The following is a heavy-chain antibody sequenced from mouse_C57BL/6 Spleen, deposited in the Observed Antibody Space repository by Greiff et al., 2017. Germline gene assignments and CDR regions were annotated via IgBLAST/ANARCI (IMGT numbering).Heavy chain of an antibody. CDR1: GYTFTSYD. CDR3: ARGHTTVVPDY. D-gene: IGHD1-1*01. CDR2: IYPRDGST. V-gene: IGHV1-85*01. Sequence: VKLVESGPELVKPGASVKLSCKASGYTFTSYDINWVKQRPGQGLEWIGWIYPRDGSTKYNEKFKGKATLTVDTSSSTAYMELHSLTSEDSAVYFCARGHTTVVPDYWGQGTTLTVSS. J-gene: IGHJ2*01.